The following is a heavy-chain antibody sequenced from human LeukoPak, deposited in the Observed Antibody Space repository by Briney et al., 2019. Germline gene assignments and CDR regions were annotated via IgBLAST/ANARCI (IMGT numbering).Heavy chain of an antibody. V-gene: IGHV3-23*01. CDR1: GFTFSSYA. CDR2: ISGSGGST. D-gene: IGHD3-22*01. CDR3: AKDGGTMIVVVITWFDY. Sequence: GGSLRLSCAASGFTFSSYAMSWVRQAPGKGLEWVSAISGSGGSTYYADSVKGRFTISRDNSKNTLYLQMNSLRAEDTAVYYCAKDGGTMIVVVITWFDYWGQGTLVTVSS. J-gene: IGHJ4*02.